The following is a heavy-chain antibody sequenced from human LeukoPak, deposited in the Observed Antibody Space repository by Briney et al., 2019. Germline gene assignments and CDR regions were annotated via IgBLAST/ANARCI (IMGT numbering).Heavy chain of an antibody. Sequence: PSQTLTLTCTVSGGSINTGDYYWTWIRQSPAKGLEWIGYISYLGNTYYNPSLKSRVTISVDTSKNQFSLKLSSVTAADTAVYYCASRYDYYGSGSYNYWGQGTLVTVSS. D-gene: IGHD3-10*01. CDR3: ASRYDYYGSGSYNY. V-gene: IGHV4-30-4*08. CDR2: ISYLGNT. J-gene: IGHJ4*02. CDR1: GGSINTGDYY.